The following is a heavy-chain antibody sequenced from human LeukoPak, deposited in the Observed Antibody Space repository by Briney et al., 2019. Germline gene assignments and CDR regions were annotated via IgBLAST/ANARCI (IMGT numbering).Heavy chain of an antibody. V-gene: IGHV4-39*01. J-gene: IGHJ4*02. Sequence: PSETLSLTCTVSGGSISSSSYYWGWIRQPPGKGLEWIGRIYYSGSTYYNPSLKSRVTISVDTSKNQFSLKLSSVTAADTAVYYCARQGDCSSTSCCRLFDYWGQGTLVTVSS. CDR3: ARQGDCSSTSCCRLFDY. CDR1: GGSISSSSYY. CDR2: IYYSGST. D-gene: IGHD2-2*01.